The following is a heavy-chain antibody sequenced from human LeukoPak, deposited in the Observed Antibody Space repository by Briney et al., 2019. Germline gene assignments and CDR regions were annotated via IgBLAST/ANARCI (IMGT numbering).Heavy chain of an antibody. D-gene: IGHD3-9*01. CDR3: ASTPRFYDFDWSTTWDNWFDP. CDR2: IYYSGST. V-gene: IGHV4-39*07. Sequence: SETLSLTCTVSGGSISGSSYYWAWIRQPPGKGLEWIANIYYSGSTYYSPSLKSRVTISTDTSKNQFSLKLTSVTAADTAMYFCASTPRFYDFDWSTTWDNWFDPWGQGTLVTVSS. CDR1: GGSISGSSYY. J-gene: IGHJ5*02.